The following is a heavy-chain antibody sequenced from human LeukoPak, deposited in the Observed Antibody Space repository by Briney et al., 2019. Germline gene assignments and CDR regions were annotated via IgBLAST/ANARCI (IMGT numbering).Heavy chain of an antibody. V-gene: IGHV4-38-2*02. J-gene: IGHJ4*02. D-gene: IGHD4-17*01. CDR3: ARGNYGDYDY. CDR2: IYHSGST. CDR1: GGSISSYY. Sequence: SETLSLTCTVSGGSISSYYWGWIRQPPGKGLEWIGSIYHSGSTYYNPSLKSRVTISVDTSKNQFSLKLSSVTAADTAVYYCARGNYGDYDYWGQGTLVTVSS.